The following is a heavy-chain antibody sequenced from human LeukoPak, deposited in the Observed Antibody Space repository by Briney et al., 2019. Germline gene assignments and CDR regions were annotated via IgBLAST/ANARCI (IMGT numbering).Heavy chain of an antibody. Sequence: SETLSLTCAVYGGSFSGYYWSWLRQPPGKGLEWIGEINHSGSTNYNPSLKSRVTISVDTSKNQFSLKLSSVTAADTAVYYCAGQWLVHAFDIWGQGTMVTVSS. J-gene: IGHJ3*02. CDR1: GGSFSGYY. V-gene: IGHV4-34*01. D-gene: IGHD6-19*01. CDR2: INHSGST. CDR3: AGQWLVHAFDI.